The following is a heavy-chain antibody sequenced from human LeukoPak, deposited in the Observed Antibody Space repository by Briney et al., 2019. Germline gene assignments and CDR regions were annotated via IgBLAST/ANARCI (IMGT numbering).Heavy chain of an antibody. CDR2: IKQDGSEK. Sequence: GGSLRLSCAASGFTFSNYWMTWVRQAPGKGLEWVANIKQDGSEKYYVDSVKGRFTISRDNAKNSLYLQMNSLRAEDTAVYYCATNLGYSYGYYFDYWGQGTLVTVSS. CDR1: GFTFSNYW. V-gene: IGHV3-7*01. CDR3: ATNLGYSYGYYFDY. J-gene: IGHJ4*02. D-gene: IGHD5-18*01.